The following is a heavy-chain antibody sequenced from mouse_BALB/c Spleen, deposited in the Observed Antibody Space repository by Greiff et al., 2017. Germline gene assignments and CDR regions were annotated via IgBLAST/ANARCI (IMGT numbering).Heavy chain of an antibody. Sequence: QVQLQQSGAELMKPGASVKISCKATGYTFSSYWIEWVKQRPGHGLEWIGEILPGSGSTNYNEKFKGKATFTADTSSNTAYMQLSSLTSEDSAVYYCARWLLRTYAMDYWGQGTSVTVSS. CDR3: ARWLLRTYAMDY. CDR2: ILPGSGST. J-gene: IGHJ4*01. D-gene: IGHD2-3*01. CDR1: GYTFSSYW. V-gene: IGHV1-9*01.